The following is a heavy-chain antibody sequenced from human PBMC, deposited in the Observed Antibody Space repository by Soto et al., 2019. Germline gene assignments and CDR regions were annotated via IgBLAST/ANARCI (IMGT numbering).Heavy chain of an antibody. D-gene: IGHD5-18*01. V-gene: IGHV4-31*03. CDR2: IYYSGST. Sequence: SETLSLTCTVSGGSISSGGYYWSWIRQHPGKGLEWIGYIYYSGSTYYNPSLKSRVTISVDTSKNQFSLKLSSVTAADSAVYYCARVIRGKDTAMVGNYYYYYMDVWGKGTTVTVSS. J-gene: IGHJ6*03. CDR1: GGSISSGGYY. CDR3: ARVIRGKDTAMVGNYYYYYMDV.